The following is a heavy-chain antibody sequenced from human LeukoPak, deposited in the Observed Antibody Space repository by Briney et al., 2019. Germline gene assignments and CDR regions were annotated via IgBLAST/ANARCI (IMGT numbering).Heavy chain of an antibody. J-gene: IGHJ4*02. Sequence: SETLSLTCAVYGGSFSGYYWNWIRQSPGRGLEWIGEINHSGSTNYNPSLKSRVTISVDTSKNQFSLKLSSVTAADTAVYYCARGTTMVRGVIKETYYFDYWGQGTLVTVSS. V-gene: IGHV4-34*01. D-gene: IGHD3-10*01. CDR2: INHSGST. CDR3: ARGTTMVRGVIKETYYFDY. CDR1: GGSFSGYY.